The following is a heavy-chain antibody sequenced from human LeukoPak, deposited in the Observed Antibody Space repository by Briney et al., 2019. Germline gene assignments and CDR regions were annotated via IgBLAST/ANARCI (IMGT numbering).Heavy chain of an antibody. J-gene: IGHJ4*02. CDR1: GFTVSSNY. Sequence: GGSLRLSCAASGFTVSSNYMTWVRQAPGKGLEWVSVIYTGGSTYHADFVKGRFTISRDNSKNTIYLQMNSLRAEDTAVYYCARDGVRDGLYFDYWGQGTLVTVSS. D-gene: IGHD5-24*01. CDR2: IYTGGST. CDR3: ARDGVRDGLYFDY. V-gene: IGHV3-53*01.